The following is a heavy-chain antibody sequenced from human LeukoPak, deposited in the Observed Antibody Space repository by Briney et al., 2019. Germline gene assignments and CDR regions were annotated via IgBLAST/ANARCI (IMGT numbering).Heavy chain of an antibody. Sequence: GESLKISCKGSGYTFTGYYMHWVRQAPGQGLEWMGWINPNSGGTNYAQKFQGRVTMTRDTSISTAYMELSRLRSDDTAVYYCARDSGYYYDSSGYSSPDVNPGGYWGQGTLVTVSS. J-gene: IGHJ4*02. CDR1: GYTFTGYY. V-gene: IGHV1-2*02. CDR2: INPNSGGT. CDR3: ARDSGYYYDSSGYSSPDVNPGGY. D-gene: IGHD3-22*01.